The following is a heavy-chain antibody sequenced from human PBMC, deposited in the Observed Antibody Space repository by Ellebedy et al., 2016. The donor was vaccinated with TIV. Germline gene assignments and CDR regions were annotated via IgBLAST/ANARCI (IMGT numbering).Heavy chain of an antibody. CDR3: ARDGRYYYESSGYYDDAFDI. CDR1: GGSVSNTIYY. CDR2: VYATGLT. Sequence: SETLSLXXTVSGGSVSNTIYYWGWIRQPPGKGLEWIGNVYATGLTYYNPSLRSRVTISVDTSKKQFSLKLNSVTAADTAVYYCARDGRYYYESSGYYDDAFDIWGQGTLVTVSS. J-gene: IGHJ3*02. V-gene: IGHV4-39*07. D-gene: IGHD3-22*01.